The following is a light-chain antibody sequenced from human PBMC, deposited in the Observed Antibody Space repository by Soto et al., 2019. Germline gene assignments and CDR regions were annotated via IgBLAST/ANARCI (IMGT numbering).Light chain of an antibody. CDR3: QRFNSYPIT. CDR2: AAS. J-gene: IGKJ5*01. V-gene: IGKV1-9*01. CDR1: QGISSY. Sequence: DIQLTQSPSFLSASVGDRVTITCRASQGISSYLALYQQKPGKAPKLLIYAASTLQSGVPSSFSGSASGTEFTLTISSLQPEDFATYYCQRFNSYPITFGQGTRLEIK.